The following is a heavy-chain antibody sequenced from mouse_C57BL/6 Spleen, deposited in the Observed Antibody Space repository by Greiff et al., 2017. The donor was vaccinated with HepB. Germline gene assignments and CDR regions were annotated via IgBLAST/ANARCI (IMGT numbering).Heavy chain of an antibody. CDR1: GYTFTSYW. J-gene: IGHJ2*01. V-gene: IGHV1-69*01. CDR3: ATGYFDY. CDR2: IDPSDSYT. Sequence: QVQLQQSGAELVMPGASVKLSCKASGYTFTSYWMHWVKQRPGQGLEWIGEIDPSDSYTNYNQKFKGKSTLTVDKSSSTAYMQLSSLTSEDSAVYYCATGYFDYWGQGTTLTVSS.